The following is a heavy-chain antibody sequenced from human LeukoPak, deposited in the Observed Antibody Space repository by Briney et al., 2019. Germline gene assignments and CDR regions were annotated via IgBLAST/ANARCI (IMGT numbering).Heavy chain of an antibody. D-gene: IGHD6-6*01. Sequence: PGGSLRLSCAASGFTFSSYGMHWVRQAPGKGLEWVAVIWYDGSNKYYADSVKGRLTISRDNSKNTLYLQMNSLRAEDTAVYYCARDSAAARPWYFDYWGQGTLVTVSS. CDR2: IWYDGSNK. CDR3: ARDSAAARPWYFDY. J-gene: IGHJ4*02. CDR1: GFTFSSYG. V-gene: IGHV3-33*01.